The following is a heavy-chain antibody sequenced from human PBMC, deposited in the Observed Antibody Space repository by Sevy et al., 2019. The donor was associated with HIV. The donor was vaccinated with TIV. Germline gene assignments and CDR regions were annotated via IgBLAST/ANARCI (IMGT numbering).Heavy chain of an antibody. CDR3: ARKHSYGSGNFYIFDS. CDR2: SFPGDSDT. CDR1: GYSFTTYW. J-gene: IGHJ4*02. Sequence: GESLKISCKGFGYSFTTYWIGWVRQTPGKGLEWMGISFPGDSDTRYSPSFQGQVTISFDKSITTAYLQWSSLKASDTAMYYCARKHSYGSGNFYIFDSWGQGTLVTVSS. V-gene: IGHV5-51*01. D-gene: IGHD3-10*01.